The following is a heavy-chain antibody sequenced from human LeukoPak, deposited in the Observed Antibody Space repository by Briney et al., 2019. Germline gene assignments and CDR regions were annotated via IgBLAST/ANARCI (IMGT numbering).Heavy chain of an antibody. D-gene: IGHD2-8*01. CDR2: INHSGST. V-gene: IGHV4-34*01. CDR1: GGSFSGYY. CDR3: ARERKKWMDV. Sequence: PSGTLSLTCAVYGGSFSGYYWSWIRQPPGKGLEWIGEINHSGSTDYNPSLKSRVTISVDTSKNQFSLKLSSVTAADTAVYYCARERKKWMDVWGKGTTVTVSS. J-gene: IGHJ6*04.